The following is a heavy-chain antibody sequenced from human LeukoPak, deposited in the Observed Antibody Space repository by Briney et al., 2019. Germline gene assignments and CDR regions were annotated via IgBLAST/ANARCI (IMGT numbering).Heavy chain of an antibody. CDR2: ISNSGGST. V-gene: IGHV3-23*01. CDR3: AKITMATTPNY. Sequence: GGSLRLSCAASGFTFSSYVMSWVRQAPGKGLEWVSSISNSGGSTYYADSVKGRFTISRDNSKNTLYLQMNSLRAEDTAVYYCAKITMATTPNYWGQGTLVTVSS. D-gene: IGHD3-10*01. J-gene: IGHJ4*02. CDR1: GFTFSSYV.